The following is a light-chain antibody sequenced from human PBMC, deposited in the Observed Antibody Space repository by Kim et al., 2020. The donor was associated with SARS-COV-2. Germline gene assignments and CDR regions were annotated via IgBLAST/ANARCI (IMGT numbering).Light chain of an antibody. V-gene: IGKV3-20*01. Sequence: LSPRERAPLSCRASQSVSSSHLPWYQQKPGQAPRLLIYGASSRATGIPDRFSGSGSGTDFTLTISRLEPEDFAVYYCQQYGSSPYTFGQGTKLEI. CDR2: GAS. CDR3: QQYGSSPYT. CDR1: QSVSSSH. J-gene: IGKJ2*01.